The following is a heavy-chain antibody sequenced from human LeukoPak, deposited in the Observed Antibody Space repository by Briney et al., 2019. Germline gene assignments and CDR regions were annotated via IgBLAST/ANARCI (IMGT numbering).Heavy chain of an antibody. CDR1: GGSISSYY. D-gene: IGHD3-3*01. Sequence: SETLSLTCTVSGGSISSYYWSWIRQPPGKGLEWIGYIYYSGSTNYNPSLKSRVTISVDTSKNQFSLKLSSVTAADTAVYYCARQGLFLTVFLSSDNWFDPWGQGTQVTVSS. CDR3: ARQGLFLTVFLSSDNWFDP. V-gene: IGHV4-59*01. J-gene: IGHJ5*02. CDR2: IYYSGST.